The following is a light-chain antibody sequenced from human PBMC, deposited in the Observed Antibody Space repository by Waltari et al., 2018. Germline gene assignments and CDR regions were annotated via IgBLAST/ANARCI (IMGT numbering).Light chain of an antibody. CDR3: QQYSSIPLT. Sequence: DIVMTQSPDSLAVSLGERATIKCKSSKSVLYTSKHKNYLAWYQKKPGQPPKLLMYWASTRESGVPDRFSGSGSGADFTLTISSLQAEDVAVYYCQQYSSIPLTFGGGTRVEIK. V-gene: IGKV4-1*01. CDR2: WAS. J-gene: IGKJ4*01. CDR1: KSVLYTSKHKNY.